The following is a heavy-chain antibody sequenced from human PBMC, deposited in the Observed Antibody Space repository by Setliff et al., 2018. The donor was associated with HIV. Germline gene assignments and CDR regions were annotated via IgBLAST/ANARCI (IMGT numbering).Heavy chain of an antibody. CDR2: IIPIFDTA. CDR3: ARGLSFYDPGGFDY. V-gene: IGHV1-69*05. J-gene: IGHJ4*02. D-gene: IGHD3-22*01. CDR1: GGTFSNYA. Sequence: ASVKVSCKASGGTFSNYAFTWVRQAPGQGLEWMGGIIPIFDTANYAQKFQGRVSIATDESTSTAYMELTSLKSEDTAVYYCARGLSFYDPGGFDYWGQGTLVTVS.